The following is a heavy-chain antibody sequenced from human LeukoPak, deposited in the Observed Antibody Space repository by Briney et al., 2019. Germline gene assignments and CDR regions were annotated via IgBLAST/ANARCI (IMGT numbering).Heavy chain of an antibody. Sequence: SGTLSLTCTVSGDSINSLDLWSWIRQSPGKGLEWIGYVYNSGGTHYNSSLKSRLSISADMSQNKFSLNLSSVTAADTAVYYCARYEYARSDNTGLRYFHHWGQGTLVTVSS. CDR3: ARYEYARSDNTGLRYFHH. J-gene: IGHJ1*01. V-gene: IGHV4-30-4*01. CDR1: GDSINSLDL. CDR2: VYNSGGT. D-gene: IGHD3-16*01.